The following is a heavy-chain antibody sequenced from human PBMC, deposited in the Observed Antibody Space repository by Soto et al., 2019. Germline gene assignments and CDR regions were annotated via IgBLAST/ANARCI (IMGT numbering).Heavy chain of an antibody. Sequence: QVQLQESGPGLVKPSQTLSLTCTVSGGSISSGGHYWSWIRQHPGKGLEWIGYIYYSGTTYYNPSLKSRVTISIDTSQNQFSLKLNSVTAADTAVYYCARVGSGEYVYGSFQHWGQGTLVTVSS. CDR3: ARVGSGEYVYGSFQH. V-gene: IGHV4-31*03. J-gene: IGHJ1*01. CDR2: IYYSGTT. CDR1: GGSISSGGHY. D-gene: IGHD3-10*01.